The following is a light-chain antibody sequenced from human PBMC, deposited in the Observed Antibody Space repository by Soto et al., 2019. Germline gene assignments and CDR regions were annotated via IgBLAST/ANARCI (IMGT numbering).Light chain of an antibody. CDR2: DVS. Sequence: QSALTQPASVSGSPGQSITISCTGSSSDVGAYNYVSWYQQYPGKAPKLMIYDVSNRPSGVSSRLSGSKSGNTASLTISRLQAEDEADYYCSSYTTNKVVFGGGTKVTVL. V-gene: IGLV2-14*01. CDR1: SSDVGAYNY. J-gene: IGLJ2*01. CDR3: SSYTTNKVV.